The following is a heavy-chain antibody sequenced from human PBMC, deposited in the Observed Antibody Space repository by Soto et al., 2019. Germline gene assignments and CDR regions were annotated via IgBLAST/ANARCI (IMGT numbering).Heavy chain of an antibody. CDR1: GFTVSSNY. Sequence: VGSLRLSCAASGFTVSSNYMSWVRQAPGKGLEWVSVIYSGGSTYYADSVKGRFTISRDNSKNTLYLQMNSLRAEDTAVYYCASSPKGPFDYWGQGTLVTVSS. J-gene: IGHJ4*02. CDR3: ASSPKGPFDY. CDR2: IYSGGST. V-gene: IGHV3-66*01.